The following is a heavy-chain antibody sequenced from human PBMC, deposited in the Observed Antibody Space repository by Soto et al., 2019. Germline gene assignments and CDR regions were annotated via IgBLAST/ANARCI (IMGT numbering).Heavy chain of an antibody. V-gene: IGHV2-5*02. CDR1: GFSLTTSGVG. J-gene: IGHJ4*02. CDR3: AHSSPQLAYDY. CDR2: IYWDDDK. D-gene: IGHD6-13*01. Sequence: QITLKESGPTLVKPTQTLTLTCTFSGFSLTTSGVGVGWIRQPPGKALEWLALIYWDDDKLYSPSLKSRLTITNDTSTDQVVLTMPNMDPVDTATYYCAHSSPQLAYDYWGQGTLVTVSS.